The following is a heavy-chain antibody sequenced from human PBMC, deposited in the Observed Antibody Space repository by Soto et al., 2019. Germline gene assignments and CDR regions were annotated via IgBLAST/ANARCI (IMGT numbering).Heavy chain of an antibody. J-gene: IGHJ4*02. CDR1: GYTFTNYW. CDR2: IYPGDSET. V-gene: IGHV5-51*01. CDR3: ARKYYYGAGTLDY. Sequence: GESLKISCKGSGYTFTNYWIGWVRQLPRKGLEWMGIIYPGDSETRYSPSFQGQVTISADKSISTAYLQWSSLKASDSAMYYCARKYYYGAGTLDYWGQGTLVTVSS. D-gene: IGHD3-10*01.